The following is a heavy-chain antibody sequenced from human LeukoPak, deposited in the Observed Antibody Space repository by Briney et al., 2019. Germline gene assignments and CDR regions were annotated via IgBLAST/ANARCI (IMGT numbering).Heavy chain of an antibody. V-gene: IGHV1-24*01. CDR2: FDPEKGET. D-gene: IGHD6-19*01. Sequence: ASVKVSCKVSGYTLTELSMHWVRQAPGKGFEWMGRFDPEKGETIYAQKFQGRVTMTRNTSISTAYMELSSLRSEDTAVYYCARDSSGWYHWFDPWGQGTLVTVSS. CDR1: GYTLTELS. J-gene: IGHJ5*02. CDR3: ARDSSGWYHWFDP.